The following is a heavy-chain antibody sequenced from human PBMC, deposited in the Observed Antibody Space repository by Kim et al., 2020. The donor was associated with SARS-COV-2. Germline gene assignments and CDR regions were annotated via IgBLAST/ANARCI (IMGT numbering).Heavy chain of an antibody. J-gene: IGHJ4*02. CDR2: T. CDR3: AKSGSGWYFDY. Sequence: TYNDDSVNGRFTISRDNSKNMLYLQMNSLRAEDTAVYYCAKSGSGWYFDYWGQGTLVTVSS. V-gene: IGHV3-23*02. D-gene: IGHD6-19*01.